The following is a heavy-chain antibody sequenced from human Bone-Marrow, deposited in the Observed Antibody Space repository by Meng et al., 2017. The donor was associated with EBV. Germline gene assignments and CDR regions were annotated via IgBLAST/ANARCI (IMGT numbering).Heavy chain of an antibody. CDR1: GVSVNSGTYH. J-gene: IGHJ4*02. D-gene: IGHD3-10*01. CDR2: IYDTGTT. V-gene: IGHV4-61*01. Sequence: QVPLLQSGPGLVKPSETRSLTCVVSGVSVNSGTYHWSWFRQSPGKGLEWIGYIYDTGTTIYNPSLNSRVTILLETSKNQFSLRLHSVTTADTAVYYCAKSRSSTPGIVDDWGQGTLVTVSS. CDR3: AKSRSSTPGIVDD.